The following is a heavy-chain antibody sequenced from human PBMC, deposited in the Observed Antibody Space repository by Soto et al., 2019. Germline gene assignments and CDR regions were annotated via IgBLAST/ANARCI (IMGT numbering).Heavy chain of an antibody. Sequence: SETLSLTCTVSGDSISTDYWSWIRQSPGKGLEWIGFIYYGGSTNYNPSLKSRVTISVDTPKNQFSLKLSSVTAADTAVYYCARSVFPWGQGTLVTVSS. CDR3: ARSVFP. CDR2: IYYGGST. CDR1: GDSISTDY. J-gene: IGHJ5*02. V-gene: IGHV4-59*08.